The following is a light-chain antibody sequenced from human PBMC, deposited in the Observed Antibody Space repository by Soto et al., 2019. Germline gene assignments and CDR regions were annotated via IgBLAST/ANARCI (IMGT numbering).Light chain of an antibody. CDR2: EDN. CDR1: SNDVGSYNL. CDR3: CSYATSRTYV. Sequence: LTQPASVSGSPGQSITISCTGTSNDVGSYNLVSWYQQHPGKAPKLLIYEDNKRPSGVSNRFSGSKSGNTASLTISSLQSEDEADYHCCSYATSRTYVFGTGTKVTVL. J-gene: IGLJ1*01. V-gene: IGLV2-23*01.